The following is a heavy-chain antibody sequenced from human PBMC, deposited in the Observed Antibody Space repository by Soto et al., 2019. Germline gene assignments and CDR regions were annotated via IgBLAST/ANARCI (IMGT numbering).Heavy chain of an antibody. CDR3: ARASSRITIFGVVTSRYMDV. CDR2: INHSGST. V-gene: IGHV4-34*01. Sequence: QVQLQQWGAGLLKPSETLSLTCAVYGGSFSGYYWSWIRQPPGKGLEWIGEINHSGSTNYNPSLKSRVTISVDTSKNQFSLKLCSVTATDTAVYYCARASSRITIFGVVTSRYMDVWGKGTTVTVSS. CDR1: GGSFSGYY. J-gene: IGHJ6*03. D-gene: IGHD3-3*01.